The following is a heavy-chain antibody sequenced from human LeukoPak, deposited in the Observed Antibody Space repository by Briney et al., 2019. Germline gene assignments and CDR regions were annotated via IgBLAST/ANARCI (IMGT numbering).Heavy chain of an antibody. J-gene: IGHJ4*02. CDR2: ISGSGGST. CDR3: AWYYYDSSSY. D-gene: IGHD3-22*01. Sequence: GGSLRPSCAASGFTFSSYAMSWVRQAPGKGLEWVSAISGSGGSTYYADSVKGRFTISRDNSKNTLYLQMNSLRAEDTAVYYCAWYYYDSSSYWGQGTLVTVSS. CDR1: GFTFSSYA. V-gene: IGHV3-23*01.